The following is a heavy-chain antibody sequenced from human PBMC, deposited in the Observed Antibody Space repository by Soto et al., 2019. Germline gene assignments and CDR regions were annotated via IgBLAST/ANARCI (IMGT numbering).Heavy chain of an antibody. CDR1: GFAFNTYS. D-gene: IGHD3-9*01. J-gene: IGHJ6*03. V-gene: IGHV3-21*02. CDR2: INEDSTYI. CDR3: VIVLGRYFRSGYMDL. Sequence: EVQLVESGGGLVKPGGSLRLSCTASGFAFNTYSMNWVRQAPGKGLEWVSSINEDSTYIYYADSLRGRITISRDNAKDSLFLQMNSLRPDDTAVYYCVIVLGRYFRSGYMDLWGDGATVTVSS.